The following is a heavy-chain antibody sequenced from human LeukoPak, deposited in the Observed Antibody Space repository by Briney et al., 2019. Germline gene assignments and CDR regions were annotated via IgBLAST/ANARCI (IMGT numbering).Heavy chain of an antibody. CDR3: AKDYCRDGNCPFPFLDS. D-gene: IGHD2-15*01. V-gene: IGHV3-23*01. J-gene: IGHJ4*02. CDR1: GFTLTNHG. CDR2: ITGTGGK. Sequence: GGSLRLSCAVSGFTLTNHGVSWVRQAPGKGLEWVSIITGTGGKYYGDSVKGRFVLSRDNSKNTVYMQMSSLRAEDTATYYCAKDYCRDGNCPFPFLDSWGQGTQVTVSS.